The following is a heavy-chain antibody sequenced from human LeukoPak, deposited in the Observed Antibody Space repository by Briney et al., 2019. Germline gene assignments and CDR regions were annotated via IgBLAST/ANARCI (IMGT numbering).Heavy chain of an antibody. V-gene: IGHV3-30*18. CDR1: GFTFSSYG. CDR2: ISYDGSNK. J-gene: IGHJ4*02. Sequence: GGSLRLSCAASGFTFSSYGMHWVRQAPGKGLEWVAVISYDGSNKYYADSVKGRFTISRDNSKNTLYLQMNSLRAEDTAVYYCAKDMITFGGVIVRPSLSGSYMDYWGQGTLVTVSS. D-gene: IGHD3-16*02. CDR3: AKDMITFGGVIVRPSLSGSYMDY.